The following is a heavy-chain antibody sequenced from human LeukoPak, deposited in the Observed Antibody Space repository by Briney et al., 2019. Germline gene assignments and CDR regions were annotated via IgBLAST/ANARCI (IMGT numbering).Heavy chain of an antibody. D-gene: IGHD6-25*01. CDR2: TSKDGSDT. J-gene: IGHJ4*02. CDR3: ARGGYSGSYYRFS. V-gene: IGHV3-74*01. CDR1: GFTFSDSW. Sequence: GGSLTLSCAVSGFTFSDSWMHWVRQAPGKGPEWLSRTSKDGSDTVYADSAKGRLTASRDNAKNTVYLELTNLRPDDTALYYCARGGYSGSYYRFSWGRGTLVTVAS.